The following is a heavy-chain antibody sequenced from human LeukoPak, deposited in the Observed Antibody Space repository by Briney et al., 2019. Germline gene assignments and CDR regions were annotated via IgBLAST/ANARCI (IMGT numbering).Heavy chain of an antibody. D-gene: IGHD6-13*01. CDR1: GFTLTDYW. CDR3: ARDGTAAGLYFDL. Sequence: GGCLRLSCAVSGFTLTDYWMNWVRQAPGKGLEWVASIRQDGGEKSYVDSVKGRFTISRDNTKSSLYLQINSLRAEDTAVYYCARDGTAAGLYFDLWGQGTLVTVSS. V-gene: IGHV3-7*01. J-gene: IGHJ4*01. CDR2: IRQDGGEK.